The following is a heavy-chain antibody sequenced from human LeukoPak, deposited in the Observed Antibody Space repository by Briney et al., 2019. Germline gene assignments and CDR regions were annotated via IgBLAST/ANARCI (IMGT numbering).Heavy chain of an antibody. CDR1: RFSFSDYS. J-gene: IGHJ4*02. CDR3: ASKQGDY. V-gene: IGHV3-7*01. CDR2: INPDGSGK. Sequence: GGSLRLSCAASRFSFSDYSMNWVRQAPGKGLEWVANINPDGSGKYYVDSVKGRFTISRDNAKKSLYLQMNSLRAEDTAVYYCASKQGDYWGQGTLVTVSS.